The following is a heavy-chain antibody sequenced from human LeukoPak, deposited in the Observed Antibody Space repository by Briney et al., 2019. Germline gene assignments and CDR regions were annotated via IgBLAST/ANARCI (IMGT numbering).Heavy chain of an antibody. V-gene: IGHV1-46*01. CDR3: ARATKAGDVTWEAGTPYFQH. D-gene: IGHD6-19*01. CDR2: INPSVGST. Sequence: ASVKVSCKASGYTFTSYYMHWVRQAPGQGLEWMGIINPSVGSTSYAQKFQGRVTMTRDTSTSTVYMELSSLRSEDTAVYYCARATKAGDVTWEAGTPYFQHWGQGTLVTVSS. CDR1: GYTFTSYY. J-gene: IGHJ1*01.